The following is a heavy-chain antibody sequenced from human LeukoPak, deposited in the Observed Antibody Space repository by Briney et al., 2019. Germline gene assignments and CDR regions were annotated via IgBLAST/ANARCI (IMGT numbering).Heavy chain of an antibody. CDR3: ARASSSWYTL. CDR1: GGTFSSYA. CDR2: MNPNSGNT. D-gene: IGHD6-13*01. J-gene: IGHJ4*02. V-gene: IGHV1-8*02. Sequence: ASVKVSCKASGGTFSSYAISWVRQAPGQGLEWMGWMNPNSGNTGYAQKFQGRVTMTRNTSISTAYMELSSLRSEDTAVYYCARASSSWYTLWGQGALVTVSS.